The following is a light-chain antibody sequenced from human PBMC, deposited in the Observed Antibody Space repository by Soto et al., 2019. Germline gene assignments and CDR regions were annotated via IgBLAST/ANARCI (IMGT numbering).Light chain of an antibody. CDR3: QQYGSSIA. CDR2: GAS. J-gene: IGKJ5*01. Sequence: EIEMTQSPGTLSLSPGGRATLSCRASQSVSSSYLAWYQQKPGQAPRLLIYGASSRATGIPDRFSGSGSGTDFTLTISRLEPEDFAVYYCQQYGSSIAFGQGTRLEIK. V-gene: IGKV3-20*01. CDR1: QSVSSSY.